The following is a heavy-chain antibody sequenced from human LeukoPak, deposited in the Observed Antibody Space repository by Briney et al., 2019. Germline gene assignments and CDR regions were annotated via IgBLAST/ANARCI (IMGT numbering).Heavy chain of an antibody. V-gene: IGHV3-30*02. Sequence: PGGSVRLSCAASGFTFNSYGMEWVRQAPGKGLEGVAFIRYDGSYEYYADSVKGRFTISRDNSKTTLYLQMNSLRSEDTAVYYCAKDGGLHLYYYYNYMDIWGKGTPVTVSS. CDR2: IRYDGSYE. D-gene: IGHD5-24*01. CDR1: GFTFNSYG. CDR3: AKDGGLHLYYYYNYMDI. J-gene: IGHJ6*03.